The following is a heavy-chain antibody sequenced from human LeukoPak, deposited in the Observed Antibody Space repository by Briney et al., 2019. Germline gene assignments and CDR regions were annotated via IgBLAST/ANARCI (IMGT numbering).Heavy chain of an antibody. Sequence: SETLSLTCTVSGGSISSSTYYWGWIRQPPGKGLEWIGSIYYSGSTYYNASLKSRVTISAGTSKNQFSLKPSSVTAADTAVYYCARPLSGSSSWHGDAFDIWGQGTMVTVSS. CDR1: GGSISSSTYY. D-gene: IGHD6-13*01. V-gene: IGHV4-39*01. CDR3: ARPLSGSSSWHGDAFDI. CDR2: IYYSGST. J-gene: IGHJ3*02.